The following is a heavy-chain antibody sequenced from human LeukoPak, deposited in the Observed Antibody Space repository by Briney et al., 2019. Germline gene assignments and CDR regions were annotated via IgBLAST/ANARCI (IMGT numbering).Heavy chain of an antibody. CDR1: GYSISSGYY. D-gene: IGHD3-10*01. J-gene: IGHJ4*02. CDR3: GRHGLTFPHFDY. Sequence: SETLSLTCAVSGYSISSGYYWGWIRQPPGDGLEWIGSIYHSGSTYYNPSLKSRVTISVDTSKNQFSLKLSSVTAADTAVYCCGRHGLTFPHFDYWGQGTVVTVFS. CDR2: IYHSGST. V-gene: IGHV4-38-2*01.